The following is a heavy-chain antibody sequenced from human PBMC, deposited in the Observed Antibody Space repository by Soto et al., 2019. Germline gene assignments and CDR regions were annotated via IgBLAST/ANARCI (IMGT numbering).Heavy chain of an antibody. CDR3: ARVYGGGYFDS. CDR2: IHRSDMT. D-gene: IGHD1-26*01. CDR1: GASISSTDW. Sequence: QVQLHESGPGLVKPSGTLSLTCAVSGASISSTDWWRGVRQPPGKGLERIAEIHRSDMTKYNPSLKIRVTMSLDKSKKQFALRLRSVTAADAAVYNCARVYGGGYFDSWGQGTLVTVSS. V-gene: IGHV4-4*02. J-gene: IGHJ4*02.